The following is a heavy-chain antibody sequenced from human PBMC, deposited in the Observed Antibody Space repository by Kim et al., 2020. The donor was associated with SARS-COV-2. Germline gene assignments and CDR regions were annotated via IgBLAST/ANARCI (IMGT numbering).Heavy chain of an antibody. CDR3: VNDLNVVGEDGLNI. J-gene: IGHJ3*02. V-gene: IGHV3-64D*09. CDR1: GFTFSGQS. D-gene: IGHD2-8*01. Sequence: GGSLRLSCSASGFTFSGQSMHWVRQAPGKGLEYVSAIGRSGEGAYYADSVKGRFTISRDNSKNTLYLQMSSLRPEDTALYYCVNDLNVVGEDGLNIWGEG. CDR2: IGRSGEGA.